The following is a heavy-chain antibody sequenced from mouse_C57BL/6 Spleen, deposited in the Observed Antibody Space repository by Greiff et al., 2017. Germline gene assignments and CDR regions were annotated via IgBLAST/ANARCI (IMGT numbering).Heavy chain of an antibody. J-gene: IGHJ3*01. Sequence: VKLQQPGAELVKPGASVKLSCEASGYTFTSYWMHWVKQRPGQGLEWIGMIHPNSGSTNYNEKFKSKATLTVDKSSSTAYVQLSRLTSEDSAVYYCARSYYGYEGFADWGQGTLVTVSA. D-gene: IGHD2-9*01. V-gene: IGHV1-64*01. CDR3: ARSYYGYEGFAD. CDR2: IHPNSGST. CDR1: GYTFTSYW.